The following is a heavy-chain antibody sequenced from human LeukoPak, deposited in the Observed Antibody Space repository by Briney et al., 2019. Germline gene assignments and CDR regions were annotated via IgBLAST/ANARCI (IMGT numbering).Heavy chain of an antibody. CDR3: ARHPYGDYESWYFDL. J-gene: IGHJ2*01. D-gene: IGHD4-17*01. CDR2: IYYSGST. Sequence: SETLSLTCTVSGGSISSSSYYWGWIRQPPGKGLEWIGSIYYSGSTYYNPSLKSRVTISVDTSKNQFSLKLSSVTAADTAVYYCARHPYGDYESWYFDLRGRGTLVTVSS. CDR1: GGSISSSSYY. V-gene: IGHV4-39*01.